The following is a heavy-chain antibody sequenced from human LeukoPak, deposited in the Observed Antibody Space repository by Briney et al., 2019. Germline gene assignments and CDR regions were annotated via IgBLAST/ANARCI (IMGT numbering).Heavy chain of an antibody. Sequence: PGGSLRLSCAASGFTFSSYAMSWVRQAPGKGLEWVSAISGSGGCTYYADSVKGRFTISRDNSKNTLYLQMNSLRAEDTAVYYCAKDRGYDILTGFGESDYWDQGTLVTVSS. J-gene: IGHJ4*02. CDR3: AKDRGYDILTGFGESDY. V-gene: IGHV3-23*01. D-gene: IGHD3-9*01. CDR2: ISGSGGCT. CDR1: GFTFSSYA.